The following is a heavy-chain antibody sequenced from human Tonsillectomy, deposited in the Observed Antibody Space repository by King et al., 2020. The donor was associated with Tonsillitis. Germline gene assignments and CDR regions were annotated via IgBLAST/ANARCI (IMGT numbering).Heavy chain of an antibody. CDR3: ARNSINDDGSGRYTPNWFDP. D-gene: IGHD3-10*01. J-gene: IGHJ5*02. V-gene: IGHV4-30-4*08. Sequence: QVQLQESGPGLVKPSQTLSLTCTVSGGSITNDDHYWSLIRQPPGKGLEWIAYIHYSGRTYYNPSLKSRVTISLDTSKNQFSLKLTSVTAADTAVYYCARNSINDDGSGRYTPNWFDPWGQGILVTVSS. CDR2: IHYSGRT. CDR1: GGSITNDDHY.